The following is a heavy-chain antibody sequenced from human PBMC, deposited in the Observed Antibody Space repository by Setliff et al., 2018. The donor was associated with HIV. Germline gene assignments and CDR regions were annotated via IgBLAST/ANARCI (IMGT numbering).Heavy chain of an antibody. CDR1: GGPISSGSHY. CDR2: IYTSGST. V-gene: IGHV4-61*02. Sequence: TLSLTCTVSGGPISSGSHYWSWIRQPAGKGLEWIGRIYTSGSTNYNPSLKSRVTISVDTSKNQFSLKLSSVTAADTAVYYCARVGARFSATPNAFDIWGQGTRVTVSS. CDR3: ARVGARFSATPNAFDI. D-gene: IGHD2-15*01. J-gene: IGHJ3*02.